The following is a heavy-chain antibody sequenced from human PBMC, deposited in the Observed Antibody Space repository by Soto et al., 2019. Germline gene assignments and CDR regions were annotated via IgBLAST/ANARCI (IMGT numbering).Heavy chain of an antibody. CDR1: GGSISSGDYY. CDR2: IYYSGST. V-gene: IGHV4-30-4*01. D-gene: IGHD3-22*01. CDR3: ARDYDSSGYYYY. Sequence: SETLSLTCTVSGGSISSGDYYWSWIRQPPGKGLEWIGYIYYSGSTYYNPSLKSRVTISVDTSKNQFSLKLSSVTAADTAVYYCARDYDSSGYYYYWGQGTLVTVSS. J-gene: IGHJ4*02.